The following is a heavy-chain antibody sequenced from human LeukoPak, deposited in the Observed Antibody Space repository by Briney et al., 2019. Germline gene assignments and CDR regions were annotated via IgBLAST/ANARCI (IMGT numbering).Heavy chain of an antibody. Sequence: GRSLRLSCAASGFTFSSYAMHWVRQAPGKGLEWVAVISYDGSNKYYADSVKGRFTISRDNSKNTLYLQMNSLRAEDTAVYYCARSRDGSYYDYFDYWGQGNLVTVSS. CDR3: ARSRDGSYYDYFDY. V-gene: IGHV3-30*01. J-gene: IGHJ4*02. CDR1: GFTFSSYA. D-gene: IGHD1-26*01. CDR2: ISYDGSNK.